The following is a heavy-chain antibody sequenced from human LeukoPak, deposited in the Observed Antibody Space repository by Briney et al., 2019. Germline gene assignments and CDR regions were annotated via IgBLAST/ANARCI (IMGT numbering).Heavy chain of an antibody. V-gene: IGHV3-30*02. Sequence: PGGSLRLSCAASGFTFSSYGMHWVRQAPGKGLEWVAFIWYDGSNKYYADSVKGRFTISRDNSKNTLYLQMNSLRAEDTAVYYCAKDAGYSSSWYFDYWGQGTLVTVSS. J-gene: IGHJ4*02. CDR3: AKDAGYSSSWYFDY. CDR1: GFTFSSYG. D-gene: IGHD6-13*01. CDR2: IWYDGSNK.